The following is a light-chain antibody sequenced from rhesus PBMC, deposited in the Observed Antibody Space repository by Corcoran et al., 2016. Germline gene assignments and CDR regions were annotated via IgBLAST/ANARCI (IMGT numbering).Light chain of an antibody. Sequence: QAALTQPRSVSGYPGQSVTISCTGPSSDVGGYNFVSWYQQHPGTAPKLLIYEVNKRPSGVSDRCSGYKSVNTASLTISGLQAEDEADCFCCSYAGSFFFYIFGSGTRLTVL. CDR2: EVN. CDR3: CSYAGSFFFYI. CDR1: SSDVGGYNF. V-gene: IGLV2-32*01. J-gene: IGLJ1*01.